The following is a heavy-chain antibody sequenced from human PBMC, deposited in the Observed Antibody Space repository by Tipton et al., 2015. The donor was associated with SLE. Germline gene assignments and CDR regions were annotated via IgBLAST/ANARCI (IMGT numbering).Heavy chain of an antibody. Sequence: QLVQSGAEVKKPGASVKVSCKASGYTFTSYDINWMRQATGQGLEWMGWMNPNSGNTGYAQKFQGRVTMTRNTSISTAYMELSSLRSEDAAVYYCARDGGVVRGAKGWFDPWGQGTLVTVSS. CDR1: GYTFTSYD. D-gene: IGHD3-10*01. CDR2: MNPNSGNT. V-gene: IGHV1-8*01. J-gene: IGHJ5*02. CDR3: ARDGGVVRGAKGWFDP.